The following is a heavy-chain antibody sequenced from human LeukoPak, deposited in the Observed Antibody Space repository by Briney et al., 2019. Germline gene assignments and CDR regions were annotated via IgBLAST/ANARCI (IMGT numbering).Heavy chain of an antibody. CDR2: ISGSGGST. J-gene: IGHJ4*02. CDR1: GFTFGSYW. D-gene: IGHD6-13*01. V-gene: IGHV3-23*01. CDR3: ARVIRAAPGKGYFDY. Sequence: GGSLRLSCAASGFTFGSYWMTWVRQAPGKGLEWASSISGSGGSTYHADSVKGRFTISRDSSKNTLYLQMNSLRAEDTAIYYCARVIRAAPGKGYFDYWGQGTLVTVSS.